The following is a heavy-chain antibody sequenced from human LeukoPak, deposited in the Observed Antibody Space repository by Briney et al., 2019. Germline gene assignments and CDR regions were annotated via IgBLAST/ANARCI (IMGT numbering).Heavy chain of an antibody. V-gene: IGHV4-59*01. CDR2: IYYSGST. J-gene: IGHJ3*02. D-gene: IGHD3-10*01. CDR1: GGSISSYY. CDR3: ARDWARGSYFAFDI. Sequence: PSETLSLTCTASGGSISSYYWSWIRQPPGKGLEWIGYIYYSGSTNYNPSLKSRVTISVDTSKNQFSLKLSSVTAADTAVYYCARDWARGSYFAFDIWGQGTMVTVSS.